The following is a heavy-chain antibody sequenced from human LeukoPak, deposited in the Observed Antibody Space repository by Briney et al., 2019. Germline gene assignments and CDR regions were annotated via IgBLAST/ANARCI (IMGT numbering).Heavy chain of an antibody. CDR3: ARGKRSTVTTWDGSDAFDI. D-gene: IGHD4-17*01. CDR1: GGSISSYY. CDR2: IYYSGST. J-gene: IGHJ3*02. V-gene: IGHV4-59*01. Sequence: SETLSLTCTVSGGSISSYYWSWIRQPPGKGLEWIGYIYYSGSTNYNPSLKSRVTISVDTSKNQFSLNLSSVTAADTAVYYCARGKRSTVTTWDGSDAFDIWGQGTMVTVSS.